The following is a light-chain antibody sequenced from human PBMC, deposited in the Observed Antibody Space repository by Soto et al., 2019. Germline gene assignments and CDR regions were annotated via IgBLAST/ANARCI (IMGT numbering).Light chain of an antibody. V-gene: IGLV2-14*01. CDR1: SSDVGGYNY. Sequence: QSVLTQPASVSGSLGQSITISCTGTSSDVGGYNYVSWYQQHPGKAPTLMIYEVNNRPSGVSNRFSGSKSGNTASLTISGLQAEDEADYYCSSYTSSSTPVVFGGGTKVTVL. J-gene: IGLJ2*01. CDR2: EVN. CDR3: SSYTSSSTPVV.